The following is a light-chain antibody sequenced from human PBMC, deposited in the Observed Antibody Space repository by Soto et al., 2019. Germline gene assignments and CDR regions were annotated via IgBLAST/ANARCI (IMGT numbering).Light chain of an antibody. CDR1: QSVRSN. CDR2: DAS. Sequence: EKVMTQSPATLSVSPGERATLSWRASQSVRSNLAWYQQKPGQPPRLLIHDASTRATGIPSRFSGSGSGTEFTLTISSLKSEDFAVYYCQQYDNWPRTFGQGTKVDIK. V-gene: IGKV3-15*01. CDR3: QQYDNWPRT. J-gene: IGKJ1*01.